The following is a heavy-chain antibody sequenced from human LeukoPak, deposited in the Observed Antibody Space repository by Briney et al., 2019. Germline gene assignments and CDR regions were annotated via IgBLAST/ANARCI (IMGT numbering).Heavy chain of an antibody. CDR1: GFTFSNYG. CDR2: IRYDGSNK. V-gene: IGHV3-30*02. J-gene: IGHJ4*02. Sequence: GGSLRPSCAASGFTFSNYGMHWVRQAPGKGLEWVALIRYDGSNKYYADSVRGRFTISRDNSKNTLYLQMNSLRADDTGVYYCTYASGWGQGTLVTVSS. CDR3: TYASG.